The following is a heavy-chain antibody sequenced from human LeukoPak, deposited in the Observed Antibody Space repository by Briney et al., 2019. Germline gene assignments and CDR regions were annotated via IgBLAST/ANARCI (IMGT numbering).Heavy chain of an antibody. V-gene: IGHV1-18*01. J-gene: IGHJ4*02. D-gene: IGHD6-13*01. CDR2: ISAYNGNT. Sequence: ASVKVSCKASGYTFTSYGISWVRQAPGQGLEWMGWISAYNGNTNYAQKLQGRVTMTTDTSTSTAYMELRSLRSDDTAVYYCARAEEGLAAAGNQVPTSFDYWGQGTLVTVSS. CDR1: GYTFTSYG. CDR3: ARAEEGLAAAGNQVPTSFDY.